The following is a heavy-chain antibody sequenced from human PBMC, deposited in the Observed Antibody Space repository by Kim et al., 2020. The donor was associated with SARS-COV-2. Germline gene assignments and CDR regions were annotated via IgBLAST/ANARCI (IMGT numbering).Heavy chain of an antibody. V-gene: IGHV5-51*01. Sequence: GESLKISCRGSGYTFASYWIAWVRQMPGKGLEWMGIIYPADSDIKYGPSFEGQVTISADKSLSTAYLQWSTLKASDTAMYYCARPDPLGRDSYNYAFDIWGQGTMVTVSS. CDR1: GYTFASYW. CDR3: ARPDPLGRDSYNYAFDI. J-gene: IGHJ3*02. D-gene: IGHD5-12*01. CDR2: IYPADSDI.